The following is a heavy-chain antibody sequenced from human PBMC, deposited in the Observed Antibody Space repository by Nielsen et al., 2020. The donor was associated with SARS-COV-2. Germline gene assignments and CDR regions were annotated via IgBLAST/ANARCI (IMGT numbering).Heavy chain of an antibody. CDR1: GFTFDSYA. CDR3: ARDTVGNNYNRSGSIDS. CDR2: ISYDGTNK. J-gene: IGHJ4*02. Sequence: GESLKISCAISGFTFDSYAMHWVRQAPGKGLEWVALISYDGTNKYYADSVKGRFTISRDNSKDTLHVQMNSLRTEDTALYYCARDTVGNNYNRSGSIDSWGQGTLVTVSS. D-gene: IGHD3-22*01. V-gene: IGHV3-30*04.